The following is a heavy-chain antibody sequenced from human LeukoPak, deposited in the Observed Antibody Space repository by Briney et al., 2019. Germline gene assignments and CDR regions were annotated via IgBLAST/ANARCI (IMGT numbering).Heavy chain of an antibody. D-gene: IGHD2-2*01. CDR3: ARLGPAANTYYYYYGMDV. J-gene: IGHJ6*02. V-gene: IGHV3-53*01. CDR1: GFTVSSNY. CDR2: IYSGGST. Sequence: GGSLRPSCAASGFTVSSNYMSWVRQAPGKGLEWVSVIYSGGSTYYADSVKGRFTISRDNSKNTLYLQMNSLRAEDTAVYYCARLGPAANTYYYYYGMDVWGQGTTVTVSS.